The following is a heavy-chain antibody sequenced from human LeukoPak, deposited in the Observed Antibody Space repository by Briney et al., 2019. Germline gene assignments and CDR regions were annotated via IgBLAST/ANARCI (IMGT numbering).Heavy chain of an antibody. CDR3: ARERPFGVVTYYFDY. J-gene: IGHJ4*02. D-gene: IGHD3-3*01. Sequence: GGSLRLSCAASGFTFSSYGMHWVRQAPGKGLEWVAVIWDDGSNKYYADSVRGRITISRDKSKNTLYLQMNSLRAEDTAVYYCARERPFGVVTYYFDYWGQGTLVTVSS. CDR2: IWDDGSNK. V-gene: IGHV3-33*01. CDR1: GFTFSSYG.